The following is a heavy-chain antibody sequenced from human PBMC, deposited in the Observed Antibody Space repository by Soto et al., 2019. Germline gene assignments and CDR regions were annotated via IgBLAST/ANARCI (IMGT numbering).Heavy chain of an antibody. CDR1: RYIFTAYL. Sequence: QVQLVQSGAEVKQTGASVKVSCKAPRYIFTAYLMHWVRQAPGQGLEWMGWINPNNGATHYGLSFQGRVTMTRDTSISTAYMELSSLISDDTAVYYCASHDQGARFEPWGQGTLVIVSS. D-gene: IGHD1-1*01. CDR3: ASHDQGARFEP. J-gene: IGHJ5*02. V-gene: IGHV1-2*02. CDR2: INPNNGAT.